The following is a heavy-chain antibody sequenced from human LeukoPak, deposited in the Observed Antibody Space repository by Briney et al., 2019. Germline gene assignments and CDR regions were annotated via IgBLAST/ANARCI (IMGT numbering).Heavy chain of an antibody. D-gene: IGHD2-21*01. J-gene: IGHJ4*02. V-gene: IGHV3-74*01. CDR2: INTDGSST. CDR1: GFTFSNYW. Sequence: GGSLRLSCAASGFTFSNYWMYWVRQVPGKGLVWVSRINTDGSSTTYAESVAGRFTISRDNAKNTLYLQMSSLRAEDTAVCYCAKRSHSQDYWGQGTLVTVSS. CDR3: AKRSHSQDY.